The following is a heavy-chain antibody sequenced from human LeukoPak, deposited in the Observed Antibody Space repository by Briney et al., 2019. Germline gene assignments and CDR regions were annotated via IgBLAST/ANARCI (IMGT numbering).Heavy chain of an antibody. J-gene: IGHJ6*02. CDR1: GYTFISNY. D-gene: IGHD3-22*01. CDR2: INPNSGGT. V-gene: IGHV1-2*02. Sequence: ASVKVSCKASGYTFISNYIHWLRQAPGQGLEWMGWINPNSGGTNYAQKFQGRVTMTRDTSISTAYMELSRLRSDDTAVYYCARDYDSSGYYLYYYCGMDVWGQGTTVTVSS. CDR3: ARDYDSSGYYLYYYCGMDV.